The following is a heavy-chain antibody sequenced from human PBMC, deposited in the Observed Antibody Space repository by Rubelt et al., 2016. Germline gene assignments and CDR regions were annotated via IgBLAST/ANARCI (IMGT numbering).Heavy chain of an antibody. J-gene: IGHJ5*02. V-gene: IGHV1-69*04. CDR2: SIPILGIA. Sequence: SWVRQAPGQGLEWMGRSIPILGIANYAQKFQGRVTITADKSTSTDYMELSSLRSEDTAVYYCARVGTAMVTTWGQGTLVTVSS. CDR3: ARVGTAMVTT. D-gene: IGHD5-18*01.